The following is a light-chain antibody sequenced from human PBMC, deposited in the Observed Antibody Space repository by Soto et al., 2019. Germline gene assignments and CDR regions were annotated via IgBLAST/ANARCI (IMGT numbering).Light chain of an antibody. Sequence: QSALTQPASVSGSPGQSITISCTGTSSDVGSYNLVSWYQQHPGKAPKFMIYEATKRPSGVSNRFSGSKSGNTASLTISGLQDEDEADYYCCSYAGSSTYVFGTGTKLTVL. V-gene: IGLV2-23*01. CDR2: EAT. CDR3: CSYAGSSTYV. J-gene: IGLJ1*01. CDR1: SSDVGSYNL.